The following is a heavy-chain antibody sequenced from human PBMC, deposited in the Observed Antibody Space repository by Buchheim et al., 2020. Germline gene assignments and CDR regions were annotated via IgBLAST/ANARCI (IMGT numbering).Heavy chain of an antibody. CDR2: IKQDGSEK. V-gene: IGHV3-7*01. Sequence: EVQLVESGGGLVQPGGSLRFSCAASGFTFSSYWMSWVRQAPGKGLEWVANIKQDGSEKYYVDSVKGRFTISRDNAKNSLYLQMNSLRAEDTAVYYCARDPTVTTKEGYYYYYGMDVWGQGTT. D-gene: IGHD4-11*01. J-gene: IGHJ6*02. CDR3: ARDPTVTTKEGYYYYYGMDV. CDR1: GFTFSSYW.